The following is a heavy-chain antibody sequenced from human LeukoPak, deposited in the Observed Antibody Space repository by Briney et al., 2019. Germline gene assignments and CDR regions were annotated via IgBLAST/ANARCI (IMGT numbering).Heavy chain of an antibody. Sequence: SVKVSCKASGGTFSSYAISWVRQAPGQGLEWMGRIIPIFGTANYAQKFQGRVTITTDESTSTAYMELSSLRSEDTAVYYCARDSDSSGYHLRWLDYWGQGTLVTVSS. J-gene: IGHJ4*02. V-gene: IGHV1-69*05. CDR3: ARDSDSSGYHLRWLDY. CDR2: IIPIFGTA. D-gene: IGHD3-22*01. CDR1: GGTFSSYA.